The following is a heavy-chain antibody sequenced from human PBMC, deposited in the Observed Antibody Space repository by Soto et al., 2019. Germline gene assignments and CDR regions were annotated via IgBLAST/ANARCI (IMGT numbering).Heavy chain of an antibody. Sequence: QVQLQESGPGLVKPSETLSLTCIVSGTSFTSHYWSWIRQPPGGGLEWVGHIFYSGSTNTNYNPSLKSRVSISVDTSKNQFSLKLSSVTAADTAIYYCAINADVW. J-gene: IGHJ6*01. CDR1: GTSFTSHY. D-gene: IGHD2-8*01. CDR3: AINADV. V-gene: IGHV4-59*08. CDR2: IFYSGSTNT.